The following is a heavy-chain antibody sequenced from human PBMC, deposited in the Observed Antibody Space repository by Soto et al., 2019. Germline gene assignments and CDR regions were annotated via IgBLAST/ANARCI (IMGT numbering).Heavy chain of an antibody. Sequence: SETLSLTCTVSGGSISSSSYYWGWIRQPPGKGLEWIGSIYYSGSTYYNPSLKSRVTISVDTSKNQFSLKLSSVTAADTAVYYCARHSDIAAALGYFDYWGQGTLVTVSS. CDR1: GGSISSSSYY. D-gene: IGHD6-13*01. CDR3: ARHSDIAAALGYFDY. CDR2: IYYSGST. J-gene: IGHJ4*02. V-gene: IGHV4-39*01.